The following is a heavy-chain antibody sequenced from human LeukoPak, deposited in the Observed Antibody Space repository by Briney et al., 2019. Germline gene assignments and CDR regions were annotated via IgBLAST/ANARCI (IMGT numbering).Heavy chain of an antibody. Sequence: GGSLRHSGRDSGLSFSSSTMYWVRQAPGKGLEWVSCISRSGSVKYYADSVKGRFTISRDNAKNSLCLQMNSLRAEDMAVSYSEQGWGCAFNSWGQGTMVTVSS. J-gene: IGHJ3*01. CDR1: GLSFSSST. V-gene: IGHV3-48*04. CDR3: EQGWGCAFNS. D-gene: IGHD6-19*01. CDR2: ISRSGSVK.